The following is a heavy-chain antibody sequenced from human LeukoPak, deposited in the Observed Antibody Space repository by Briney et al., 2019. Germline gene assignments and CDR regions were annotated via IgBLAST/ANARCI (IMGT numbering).Heavy chain of an antibody. CDR2: ISGSGGST. D-gene: IGHD3-22*01. Sequence: QSGGSLRLSCAASGFTFSSYAMSWVRQAPGKGLEWVSAISGSGGSTYYADSVKGRFTIFRDNSKNTLYLQMNSLRAEDTAVYYCAKDLAPITMIAQGYFQHWGQGTLVTVSS. CDR1: GFTFSSYA. J-gene: IGHJ1*01. V-gene: IGHV3-23*01. CDR3: AKDLAPITMIAQGYFQH.